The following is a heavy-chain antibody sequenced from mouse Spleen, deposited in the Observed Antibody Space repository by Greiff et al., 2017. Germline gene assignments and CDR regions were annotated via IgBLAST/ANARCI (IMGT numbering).Heavy chain of an antibody. CDR1: GYSFTSYY. Sequence: VQGVESGPELVKPGASVKISCKASGYSFTSYYIHWVKQRPGQGLEWIGWIYPGSGNTKYNEKFKGKATLTADTSSSTAYMQLSSLTSEDSAVYYCAFSRYYAMDYWGQGTSVTVSS. J-gene: IGHJ4*01. CDR3: AFSRYYAMDY. CDR2: IYPGSGNT. V-gene: IGHV1-66*01.